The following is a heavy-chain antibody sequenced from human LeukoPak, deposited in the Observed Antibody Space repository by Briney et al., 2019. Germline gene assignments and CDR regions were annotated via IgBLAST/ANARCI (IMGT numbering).Heavy chain of an antibody. CDR1: GFSFNDYG. CDR2: ITWNGGST. J-gene: IGHJ4*02. CDR3: ARAERRYYGSGNDAWY. Sequence: GSLRLSCAASGFSFNDYGMSWVRQAPGQGPEWVSGITWNGGSTDYAASVKGRFTISRDNAKNSLYLQMNSLRAEDTALYYCARAERRYYGSGNDAWYWGQGTLVTVSS. D-gene: IGHD3-10*01. V-gene: IGHV3-20*04.